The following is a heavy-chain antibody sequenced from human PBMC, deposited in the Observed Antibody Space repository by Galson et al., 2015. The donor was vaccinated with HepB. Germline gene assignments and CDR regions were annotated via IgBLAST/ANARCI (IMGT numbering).Heavy chain of an antibody. CDR2: ISAYNGNT. CDR1: GYTFHRYG. J-gene: IGHJ4*02. Sequence: SVKVSCKAFGYTFHRYGVSWVRQAPGQGLEWMGWISAYNGNTKYAQTFQDRVAMTTDTSTSTAYMELGSRRSDDTAVYYCARDTMIRGAITRLDYWGQGSLVTVSS. V-gene: IGHV1-18*01. D-gene: IGHD3-10*01. CDR3: ARDTMIRGAITRLDY.